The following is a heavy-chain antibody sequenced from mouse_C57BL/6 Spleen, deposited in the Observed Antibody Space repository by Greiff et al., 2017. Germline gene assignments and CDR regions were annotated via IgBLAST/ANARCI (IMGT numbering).Heavy chain of an antibody. CDR2: IDPETGGT. D-gene: IGHD2-1*01. Sequence: VQLQQSGAELVRPGASVTLSCKASGYTFTDYEMHWVKQTPVHGLEWIGVIDPETGGTAYNQKFKGKAILTADKSSSTAYMELRSLASEDSAVYYCTREGYYGNGFDCWGQGTTLTVSS. V-gene: IGHV1-15*01. CDR3: TREGYYGNGFDC. J-gene: IGHJ2*01. CDR1: GYTFTDYE.